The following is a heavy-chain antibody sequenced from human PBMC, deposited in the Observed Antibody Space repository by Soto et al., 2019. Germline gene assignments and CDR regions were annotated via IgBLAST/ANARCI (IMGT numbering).Heavy chain of an antibody. Sequence: QVQLVQSGTEVKKPGASVTVSCKSSGYTFTDFYLHWLRQAPGQGLEWVGWINPTTGDTKSSQKFQGRVTMSRDTSVRTAYIDLTSLTSDDTAMYYCATGTNGTTGWYHPWGQGTRVTVSS. CDR3: ATGTNGTTGWYHP. CDR2: INPTTGDT. CDR1: GYTFTDFY. V-gene: IGHV1-2*02. D-gene: IGHD1-1*01. J-gene: IGHJ5*02.